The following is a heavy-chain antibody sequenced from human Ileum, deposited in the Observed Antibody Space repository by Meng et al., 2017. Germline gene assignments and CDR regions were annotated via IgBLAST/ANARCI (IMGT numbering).Heavy chain of an antibody. J-gene: IGHJ4*02. CDR2: IYYSGNT. V-gene: IGHV4-59*02. CDR3: ARDRRDSSGWFYFDY. D-gene: IGHD6-19*01. Sequence: RLQGSGPGLVRPSETLPLTCTVSGGPVSSPWSWTRQPPGKGLEWIGHIYYSGNTNYNPSLKSRVTISVDTSKNQFSLKLSSVTAADTAVYFCARDRRDSSGWFYFDYWAQGTLVTVSS. CDR1: GGPVSSP.